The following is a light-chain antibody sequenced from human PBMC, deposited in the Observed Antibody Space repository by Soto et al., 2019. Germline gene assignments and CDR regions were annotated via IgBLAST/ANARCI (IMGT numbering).Light chain of an antibody. Sequence: QSVLTQPPSVSAAPGQKVTISCSGSSSNIGNNYVSWYQQLPGTAPKVLIYDNDKRPSGIPDRFSGSKSGTSATLGITGLQTGDEVDYCYGTWDGGLTTEGFGGGTKRTVL. V-gene: IGLV1-51*01. CDR1: SSNIGNNY. CDR2: DND. J-gene: IGLJ2*01. CDR3: GTWDGGLTTEG.